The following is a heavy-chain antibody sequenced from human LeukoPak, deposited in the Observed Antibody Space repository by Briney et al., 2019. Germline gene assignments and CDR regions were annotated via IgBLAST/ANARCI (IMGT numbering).Heavy chain of an antibody. V-gene: IGHV3-48*03. Sequence: GGSLRLSRAASGFSFSSYEMNWVRQAPEKGLEWIAYISSSGGYMYADSVKGRFTISRDNAKNSLYLQMNSLRAEDTAVYYCARHNGWYDYWGQGTLVTVSS. CDR2: ISSSGGYM. CDR3: ARHNGWYDY. D-gene: IGHD6-19*01. J-gene: IGHJ4*02. CDR1: GFSFSSYE.